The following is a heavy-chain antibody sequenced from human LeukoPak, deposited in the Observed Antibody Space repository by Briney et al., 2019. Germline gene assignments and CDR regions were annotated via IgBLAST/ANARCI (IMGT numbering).Heavy chain of an antibody. D-gene: IGHD6-13*01. CDR1: GDSINSLD. Sequence: ETLSLTCTVSGDSINSLDLWSWVRQPPGKGLGWVSAIDSSGSYTWYDDSVKGRFTISRDNSKNTLYLQMNSLRAEDTAVYYCAKGSAGGRPYYFDYWGQGTLVPVSS. V-gene: IGHV3-23*05. CDR3: AKGSAGGRPYYFDY. J-gene: IGHJ4*02. CDR2: IDSSGSYT.